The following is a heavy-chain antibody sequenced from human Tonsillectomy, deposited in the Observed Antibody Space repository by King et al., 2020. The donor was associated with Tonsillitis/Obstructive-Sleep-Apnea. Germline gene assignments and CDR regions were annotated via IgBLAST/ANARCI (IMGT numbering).Heavy chain of an antibody. CDR3: AREGCSSTSCYDY. D-gene: IGHD2-2*01. CDR1: GFTFSSYE. J-gene: IGHJ4*02. Sequence: QLVQSGGGLVQPGGSLRLSCAASGFTFSSYEMNWVRQAPGKGLEWVSYISSSGSTIYYADSVKGRFTISRDNAKNSLYLQMNSLRAEDTAVYYCAREGCSSTSCYDYWGQGTLVTVSS. V-gene: IGHV3-48*03. CDR2: ISSSGSTI.